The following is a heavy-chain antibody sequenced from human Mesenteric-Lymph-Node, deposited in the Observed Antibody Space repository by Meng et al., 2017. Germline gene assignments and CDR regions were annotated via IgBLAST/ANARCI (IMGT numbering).Heavy chain of an antibody. Sequence: GESLKISCVASGLTLSNAWMFWVRQAPGKGLEWVAVIWYDGGNKYYADSVKGRFTISRDNSTNTLYLQMNSLRAEDTAVYYCAGDSSGGTFDYWGQGTLVTVSS. CDR3: AGDSSGGTFDY. V-gene: IGHV3-33*07. CDR1: GLTLSNAW. D-gene: IGHD6-19*01. CDR2: IWYDGGNK. J-gene: IGHJ4*02.